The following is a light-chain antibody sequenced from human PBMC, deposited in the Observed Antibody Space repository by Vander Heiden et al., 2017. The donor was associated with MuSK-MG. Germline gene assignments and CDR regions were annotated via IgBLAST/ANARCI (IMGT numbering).Light chain of an antibody. CDR2: AAS. V-gene: IGKV1-39*01. CDR3: QQTFNTPWT. CDR1: QSISSY. J-gene: IGKJ1*01. Sequence: DIQMTQSPSSLSASVGDRVTITCRASQSISSYLNWYQQKPGKAPKLLIYAASSLQSAVPSRFSGSGSGADFSLTISRLQPEDFATYYCQQTFNTPWTFGQGTKVEI.